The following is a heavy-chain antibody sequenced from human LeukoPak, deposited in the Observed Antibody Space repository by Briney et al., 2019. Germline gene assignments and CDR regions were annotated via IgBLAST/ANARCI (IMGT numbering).Heavy chain of an antibody. D-gene: IGHD6-25*01. CDR2: ITGGGDST. Sequence: GGSLRLSCAASGFTFSSYVMRWVRQAPGKGLEWVSAITGGGDSTYYADSVRGRFTISRDNSKNTLYLQMDSLRAEDTAVYYCAKAPASTRAFDYWGQGTLVTVSS. CDR1: GFTFSSYV. CDR3: AKAPASTRAFDY. J-gene: IGHJ4*02. V-gene: IGHV3-23*01.